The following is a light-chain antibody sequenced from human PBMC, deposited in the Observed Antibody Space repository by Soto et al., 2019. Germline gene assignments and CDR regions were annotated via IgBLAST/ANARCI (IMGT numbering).Light chain of an antibody. V-gene: IGKV3-15*01. CDR2: DAS. CDR3: QQYNNWPRT. Sequence: EIAMTQSPVTLSVSPGERATLSCRASQSVRSNLAWYQQKPGQAPRLLIYDASARATGIPARFSGSGSGTEFTLTISSLQSEDFAVYSCQQYNNWPRTFGQGTKVEI. J-gene: IGKJ1*01. CDR1: QSVRSN.